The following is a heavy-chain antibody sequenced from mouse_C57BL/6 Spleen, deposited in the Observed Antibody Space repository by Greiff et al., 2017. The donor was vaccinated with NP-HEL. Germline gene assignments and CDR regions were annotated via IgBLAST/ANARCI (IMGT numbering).Heavy chain of an antibody. J-gene: IGHJ2*01. V-gene: IGHV1-7*01. D-gene: IGHD1-2*01. CDR1: GYTFTSYW. Sequence: VQLQQSGAELAKPGASVKLSCKASGYTFTSYWMHWVKQRPGQGLEWIGYINPSSGYTKYNQKFKGKATLTADKSSSTAYMQLSSLTYEDSAVYYCGRGNYDGGYYFDYWGQGTTLTVSS. CDR3: GRGNYDGGYYFDY. CDR2: INPSSGYT.